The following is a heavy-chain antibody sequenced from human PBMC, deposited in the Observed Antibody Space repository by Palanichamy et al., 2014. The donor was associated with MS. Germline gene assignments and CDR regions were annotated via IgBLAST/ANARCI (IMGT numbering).Heavy chain of an antibody. Sequence: EVQLVESGGGLVQPGGSLRLSCAASGFTFSNYWMHWVRQAPGKGLVWVSRISNDGRDTRYADSVKGRFTISRDNAKNTLYLQMNSLRGEDTAVYYCASPYSSSSGGGYWGQGTLVTVSS. CDR1: GFTFSNYW. CDR3: ASPYSSSSGGGY. D-gene: IGHD6-6*01. J-gene: IGHJ4*02. CDR2: ISNDGRDT. V-gene: IGHV3-74*01.